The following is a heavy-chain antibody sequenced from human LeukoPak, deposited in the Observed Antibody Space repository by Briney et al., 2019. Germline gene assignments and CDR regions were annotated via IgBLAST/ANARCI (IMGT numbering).Heavy chain of an antibody. CDR2: IYWNGDR. J-gene: IGHJ4*02. Sequence: KESGPTLVKPTHTLTLTCDFSGCSFTTSGVGVGWIRQPPGKALEWLAVIYWNGDRRYSPSLTSRLTITKDSSKSQVALTMTNMVPVDTATYYCTHGLGNCGGDCSAYWGQGTLVTVSS. CDR1: GCSFTTSGVG. CDR3: THGLGNCGGDCSAY. D-gene: IGHD2-21*02. V-gene: IGHV2-5*01.